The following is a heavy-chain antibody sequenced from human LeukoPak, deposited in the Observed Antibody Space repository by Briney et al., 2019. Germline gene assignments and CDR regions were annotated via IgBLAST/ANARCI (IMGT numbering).Heavy chain of an antibody. J-gene: IGHJ6*03. CDR3: ARDTAMVRHYYMDV. V-gene: IGHV4-38-2*02. Sequence: SETLSLTCTVSGYSIRSGDYWGWIRQPPGKGLEWIGNIYHSGSTYYNPSLKSRVIISVDTSKNHFSLKLSSVTAADTAVYYCARDTAMVRHYYMDVWGKGTTVTVSS. CDR2: IYHSGST. D-gene: IGHD5-18*01. CDR1: GYSIRSGDY.